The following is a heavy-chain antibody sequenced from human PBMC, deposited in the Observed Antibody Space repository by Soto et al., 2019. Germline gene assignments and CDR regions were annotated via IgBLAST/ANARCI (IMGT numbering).Heavy chain of an antibody. Sequence: SETLSLTCTVSGGSISSSSYYWGWIRQPPGKGLEWIGSIYYSGSTYYNPSLKSRVTISVDTSKNQFSLKLSSVTAADTALYYCAKDGGYSSGRYGAWGQGTRVTVSS. J-gene: IGHJ5*02. CDR2: IYYSGST. CDR1: GGSISSSSYY. D-gene: IGHD6-19*01. V-gene: IGHV4-39*02. CDR3: AKDGGYSSGRYGA.